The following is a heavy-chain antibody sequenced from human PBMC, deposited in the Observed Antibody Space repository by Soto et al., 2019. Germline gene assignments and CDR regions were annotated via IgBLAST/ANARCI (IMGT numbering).Heavy chain of an antibody. J-gene: IGHJ4*02. CDR1: GFIFSSYW. CDR2: IKQDGSET. V-gene: IGHV3-7*03. D-gene: IGHD3-10*01. CDR3: AREGQFAY. Sequence: GGSLRLSCAASGFIFSSYWMSWVRQAPGKGLEWVANIKQDGSETYYVDSVKGRFTISRDNAKNSLYLQMNTLRAEDTAVYYCAREGQFAYWGQGTLVTVSS.